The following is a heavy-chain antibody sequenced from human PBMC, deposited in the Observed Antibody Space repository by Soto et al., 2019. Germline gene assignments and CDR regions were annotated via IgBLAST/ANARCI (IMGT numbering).Heavy chain of an antibody. J-gene: IGHJ1*01. Sequence: SETLSLTCTVSGGSISSGDYYWSWILHPPGKGLEWIGYIYYSGSTYYNPSLKSRVTISVDTSKNQFSLKLSSVTAADTAVYYCARDFWMEGTPLEYFQHWGQGTLVTVSS. V-gene: IGHV4-30-4*01. CDR2: IYYSGST. CDR3: ARDFWMEGTPLEYFQH. D-gene: IGHD3-3*01. CDR1: GGSISSGDYY.